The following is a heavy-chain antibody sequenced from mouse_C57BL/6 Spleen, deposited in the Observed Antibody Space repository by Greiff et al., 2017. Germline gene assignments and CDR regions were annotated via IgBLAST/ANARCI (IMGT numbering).Heavy chain of an antibody. Sequence: EVKLVESEGGLVQPGSSMKLSCTASGFTFSDYYMAWVRQVPEKGLEWVANINYDGSSTYYLDSLKSRFIISRDNAKNILYLQMSSLKSEDTATYYCAREFSYAMDYWGQGTSVTVSS. CDR1: GFTFSDYY. V-gene: IGHV5-16*01. CDR2: INYDGSST. CDR3: AREFSYAMDY. J-gene: IGHJ4*01.